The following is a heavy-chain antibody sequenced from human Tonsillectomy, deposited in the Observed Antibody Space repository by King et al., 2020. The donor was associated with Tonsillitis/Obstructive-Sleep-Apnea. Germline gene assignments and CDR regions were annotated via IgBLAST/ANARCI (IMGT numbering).Heavy chain of an antibody. CDR1: GGTFSSYA. D-gene: IGHD2-15*01. V-gene: IGHV1-69*01. CDR3: ARDRKGYCSGGSCYSGYY. CDR2: IIPIFGTA. J-gene: IGHJ4*02. Sequence: VQLVQSGAEVKKPGSSVKVSCKASGGTFSSYAISWVRQAPGQGLEWMGGIIPIFGTANYAQKFQGRVTITADESTSTAYMELSSLRSEDTAVYYCARDRKGYCSGGSCYSGYYWGQGTLVTVSS.